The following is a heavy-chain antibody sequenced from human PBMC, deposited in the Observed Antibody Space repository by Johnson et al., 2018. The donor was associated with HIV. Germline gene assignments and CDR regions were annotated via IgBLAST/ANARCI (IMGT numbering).Heavy chain of an antibody. V-gene: IGHV3-7*01. CDR1: GFTFSSYW. D-gene: IGHD6-13*01. J-gene: IGHJ3*02. Sequence: EVQLVESGGGLVQPGGSLRLSCAASGFTFSSYWMSWVRQAPGKGLEWVANIKQDGSEKYYVDSVKGRFTISRDNAKNSLYLQMNSLRAEDTAVYYCARVIAAAGGRAYDAFDIWGQGTMVTVSS. CDR2: IKQDGSEK. CDR3: ARVIAAAGGRAYDAFDI.